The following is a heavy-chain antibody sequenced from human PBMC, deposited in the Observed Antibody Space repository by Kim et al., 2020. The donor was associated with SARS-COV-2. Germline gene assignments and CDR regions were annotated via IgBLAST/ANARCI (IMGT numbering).Heavy chain of an antibody. CDR3: AKDHDPTPVYFDY. CDR2: ISWNSGSI. CDR1: GFTFDDYA. Sequence: GGSLRLSCAASGFTFDDYAMHWVRQAPGKGLEWVSGISWNSGSIGYADSVKGRFTISRDNAKNSLYLQMNSLRAEDTALYYCAKDHDPTPVYFDYWGQGTLVTVSS. J-gene: IGHJ4*02. V-gene: IGHV3-9*01.